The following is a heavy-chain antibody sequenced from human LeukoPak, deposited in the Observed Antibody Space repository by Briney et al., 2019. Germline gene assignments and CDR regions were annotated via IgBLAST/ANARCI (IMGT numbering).Heavy chain of an antibody. CDR2: LYYSGST. V-gene: IGHV4-39*07. CDR3: ARDGEMATIENYFVY. Sequence: SETLSLTCTVSGGSLSSSSSYWGWIRQPPGKGLEWIGSLYYSGSTYYNPSLKSRVTISVDTSKNQFSLRLSSVTAAATAVYYCARDGEMATIENYFVYWGQGTLVTVSS. CDR1: GGSLSSSSSY. J-gene: IGHJ4*02. D-gene: IGHD5-24*01.